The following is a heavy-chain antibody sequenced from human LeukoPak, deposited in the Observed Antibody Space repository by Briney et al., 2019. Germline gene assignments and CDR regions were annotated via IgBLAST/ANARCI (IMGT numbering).Heavy chain of an antibody. J-gene: IGHJ4*02. D-gene: IGHD3-3*01. CDR1: GFTFSNYW. CDR3: ARLYDFWSGYYRDY. CDR2: IKQDGSEK. V-gene: IGHV3-7*01. Sequence: PTGGSLRLSCAASGFTFSNYWMSWVRQAPGKGLEWVANIKQDGSEKYYVDSVKGRFTVSRDNAKNSLYLQMNSLRAEDTAVYYCARLYDFWSGYYRDYWGQGTLVTVSS.